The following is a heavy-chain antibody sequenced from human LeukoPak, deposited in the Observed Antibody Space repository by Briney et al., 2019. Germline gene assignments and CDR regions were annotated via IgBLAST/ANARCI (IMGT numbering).Heavy chain of an antibody. CDR2: MKEDGTQI. J-gene: IGHJ6*02. V-gene: IGHV3-7*01. CDR1: GFTFNTYS. Sequence: GGSLRLSCVASGFTFNTYSMVWVRQAPGRGLEWVARMKEDGTQIHYVDSVKGRFTSSRDNSKNTLYLQMNSLRAEDAAVYYCAKDQCSSTSCYYYYGMDVWGQGTTVTVSS. D-gene: IGHD2-2*01. CDR3: AKDQCSSTSCYYYYGMDV.